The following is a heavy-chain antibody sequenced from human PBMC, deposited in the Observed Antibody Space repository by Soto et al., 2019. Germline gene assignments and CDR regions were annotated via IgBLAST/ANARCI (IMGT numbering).Heavy chain of an antibody. V-gene: IGHV1-18*01. CDR3: ARHHSITMILSDAFDI. CDR1: GYTFTSYG. CDR2: ISAYNGNT. J-gene: IGHJ3*02. D-gene: IGHD3-22*01. Sequence: QVQLVQSGAEVKKPGASVKVSCKASGYTFTSYGISWVRQAPGQGLEWMGWISAYNGNTNYAQKLQGRVTMTTDTSTRTDYMELRSLRSDDTAVYYCARHHSITMILSDAFDIWGQGTMVTVSS.